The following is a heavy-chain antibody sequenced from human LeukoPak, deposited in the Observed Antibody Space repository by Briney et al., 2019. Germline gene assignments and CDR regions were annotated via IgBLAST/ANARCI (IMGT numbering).Heavy chain of an antibody. CDR3: AGLPVLEPPTPEVDS. CDR2: IYSGGST. D-gene: IGHD2-8*02. V-gene: IGHV3-66*04. J-gene: IGHJ4*02. CDR1: GFTVSSNY. Sequence: GGSLRLSCAASGFTVSSNYMSWVRQAPGKGLEWVSVIYSGGSTYYADSVKGRFTISRDNSKNTLYLQMNSLRAEDTAVYYCAGLPVLEPPTPEVDSWGQGPLVTVSS.